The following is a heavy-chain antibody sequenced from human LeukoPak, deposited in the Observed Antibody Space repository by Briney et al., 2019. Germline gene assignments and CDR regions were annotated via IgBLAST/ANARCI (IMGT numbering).Heavy chain of an antibody. V-gene: IGHV3-30*02. J-gene: IGHJ6*03. Sequence: GGSLRLSCAASGFTFSTYGMHWVRQAPGKGLEWVAFIRYDGNNKDYADSEKGRFTISRDNSKNTLYLQMNSLRAEDTAVYDCAKGGGYSYENYYYYMDVWGKGTTVTVSS. CDR2: IRYDGNNK. CDR1: GFTFSTYG. CDR3: AKGGGYSYENYYYYMDV. D-gene: IGHD5-18*01.